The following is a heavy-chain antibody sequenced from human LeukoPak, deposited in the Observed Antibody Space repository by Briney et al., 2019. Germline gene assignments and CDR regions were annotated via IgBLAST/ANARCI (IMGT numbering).Heavy chain of an antibody. V-gene: IGHV1-69*13. Sequence: SVKVSCKASGGTFSSYAISWVRQAPGQGLEWMGGIIPIFGTANYAQKFQGRVTITADESTSTAYMELSSLRSEDTAVYYCASDIVVVPAAIRYYYYGMDVWGQGTTVTVSS. D-gene: IGHD2-2*02. CDR2: IIPIFGTA. CDR3: ASDIVVVPAAIRYYYYGMDV. CDR1: GGTFSSYA. J-gene: IGHJ6*02.